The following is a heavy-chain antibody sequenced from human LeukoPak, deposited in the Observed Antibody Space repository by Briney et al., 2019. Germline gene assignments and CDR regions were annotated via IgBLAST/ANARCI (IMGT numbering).Heavy chain of an antibody. D-gene: IGHD3-10*01. J-gene: IGHJ6*02. CDR2: INPNSGGT. V-gene: IGHV1-2*02. CDR1: GYTFTGYY. CDR3: ARIYYYGSGSHKSYYYYGMDV. Sequence: ASVKVSCKASGYTFTGYYMHWVRQAPGQGLEWIGWINPNSGGTNYAQKFQGRVTMTRDTSISTAYMELSRLRSDDTAVYYCARIYYYGSGSHKSYYYYGMDVWGQGTTVTVSS.